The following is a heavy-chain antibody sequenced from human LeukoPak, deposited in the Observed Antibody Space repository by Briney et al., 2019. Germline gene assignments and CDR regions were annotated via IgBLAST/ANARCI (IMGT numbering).Heavy chain of an antibody. CDR2: IYYSGST. Sequence: SETLSLTCTVSGGSISSYYWSWIRQPPGKGLEWIGYIYYSGSTNYNPSLKSRVTISVDTSKNQFSLKLSSVTAADTAVYYCARVGYSYGYYMDVWGKRTTVTVSS. J-gene: IGHJ6*03. D-gene: IGHD5-18*01. V-gene: IGHV4-59*01. CDR3: ARVGYSYGYYMDV. CDR1: GGSISSYY.